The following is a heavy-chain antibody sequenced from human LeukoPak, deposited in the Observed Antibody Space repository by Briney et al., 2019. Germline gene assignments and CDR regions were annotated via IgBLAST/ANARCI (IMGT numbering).Heavy chain of an antibody. J-gene: IGHJ5*02. CDR3: AREELRRGNWFDP. CDR2: IYYSGST. V-gene: IGHV4-59*01. D-gene: IGHD1-7*01. Sequence: SETLSLTCTVSGGSISSYYWSWIRQPPGKGLEWIGYIYYSGSTNYNPSLKSRVTISVDTSKNQFSLKLSSVTAADTAVYYCAREELRRGNWFDPWGQVTLVTVSS. CDR1: GGSISSYY.